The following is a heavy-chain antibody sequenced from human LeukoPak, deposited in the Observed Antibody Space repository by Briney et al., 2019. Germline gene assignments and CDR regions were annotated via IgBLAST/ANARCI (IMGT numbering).Heavy chain of an antibody. CDR3: ARDRGGDYYDSSGYYRDAFDI. D-gene: IGHD3-22*01. J-gene: IGHJ3*02. CDR1: GYTFTSYY. CDR2: INPSGGGT. Sequence: ASVKVSCKASGYTFTSYYMHWVRQAPGQGLEWMGIINPSGGGTSYAQKFQGRVTMTRDMSTSTVYMELSSLRSEDTAVYYCARDRGGDYYDSSGYYRDAFDIWGQGTMVTVSS. V-gene: IGHV1-46*01.